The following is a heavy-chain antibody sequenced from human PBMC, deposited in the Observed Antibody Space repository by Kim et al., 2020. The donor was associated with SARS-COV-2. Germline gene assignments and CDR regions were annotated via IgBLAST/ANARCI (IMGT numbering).Heavy chain of an antibody. CDR1: GFTFRNYA. CDR3: TRVPGTTSAFRDAFDI. V-gene: IGHV3-73*01. CDR2: IRSKSNSYAT. D-gene: IGHD1-1*01. Sequence: GGSLRLSCAASGFTFRNYALHWVRQASGKGLEWVGRIRSKSNSYATAYAASVKGRFTISRDDSKNTAYLQMNSLKTEDTAVYYCTRVPGTTSAFRDAFDIWGQGTMVTVSS. J-gene: IGHJ3*02.